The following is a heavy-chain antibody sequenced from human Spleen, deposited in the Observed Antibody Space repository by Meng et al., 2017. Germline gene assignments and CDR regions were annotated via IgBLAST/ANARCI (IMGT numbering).Heavy chain of an antibody. Sequence: GESLKISCAASGFTFSNAWMSWVRQAPGKGLEWVGRIKSKTDGGTTDYAAPVKGRFTISRDDSKNTLYLQMNSLKTEDTAVYYCTTDSGRYSSSWYETYYFDYWGQGTLVTVSS. J-gene: IGHJ4*02. CDR3: TTDSGRYSSSWYETYYFDY. CDR2: IKSKTDGGTT. V-gene: IGHV3-15*01. D-gene: IGHD6-13*01. CDR1: GFTFSNAW.